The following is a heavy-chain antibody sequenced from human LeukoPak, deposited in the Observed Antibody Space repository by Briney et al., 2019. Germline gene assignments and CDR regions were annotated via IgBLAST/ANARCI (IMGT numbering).Heavy chain of an antibody. V-gene: IGHV3-7*01. Sequence: PGGSLRLSCAASGFTLSTYWMSWVRQAPGKGLEWVANIKQDGSEKYYVDSVKGRFTISRDNAKNSLYLQMNSLRAEDTAVYYCARDALGAYITGTTCFDYWGQGTLVTVSS. CDR1: GFTLSTYW. J-gene: IGHJ4*02. CDR3: ARDALGAYITGTTCFDY. CDR2: IKQDGSEK. D-gene: IGHD1-7*01.